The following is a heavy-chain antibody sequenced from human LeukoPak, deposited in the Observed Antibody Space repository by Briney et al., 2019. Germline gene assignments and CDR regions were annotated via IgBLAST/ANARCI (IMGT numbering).Heavy chain of an antibody. Sequence: GGSLRLSCAASGFTSSSYNMNWVRQAPGKGLEWVSAISGSGGSTYYADSVKGRFTISRDNSKNTLYLQMNSLRAEDTAVYYCAKAGKAMVRGVITYYYYYMDVWGKGTTVTISS. D-gene: IGHD3-10*01. CDR3: AKAGKAMVRGVITYYYYYMDV. V-gene: IGHV3-23*01. J-gene: IGHJ6*03. CDR2: ISGSGGST. CDR1: GFTSSSYN.